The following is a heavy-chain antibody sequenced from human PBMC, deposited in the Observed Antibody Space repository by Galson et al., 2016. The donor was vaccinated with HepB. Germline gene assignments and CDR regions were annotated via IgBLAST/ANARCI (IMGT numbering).Heavy chain of an antibody. J-gene: IGHJ5*02. CDR3: ARAAGQGYSGSGSRLDL. D-gene: IGHD3-10*01. CDR1: GFTFSGYS. Sequence: SLRLSCAASGFTFSGYSWNWVRQAPGKGLEWISYITPSRRYISYTASVKGRFTISRDNAKNSLYPQMNSLRGEDTAIYYCARAAGQGYSGSGSRLDLWGLGTLVTVSS. V-gene: IGHV3-21*01. CDR2: ITPSRRYI.